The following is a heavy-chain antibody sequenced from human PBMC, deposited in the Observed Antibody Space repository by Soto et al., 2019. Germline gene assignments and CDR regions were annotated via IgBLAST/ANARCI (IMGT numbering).Heavy chain of an antibody. CDR1: GYTFTGYY. CDR3: ARGIAVAATEYYFDY. CDR2: INPNSGGT. J-gene: IGHJ4*02. D-gene: IGHD6-19*01. V-gene: IGHV1-2*04. Sequence: ASVKVSCKASGYTFTGYYMHWVRQAPGQGLEWMGWINPNSGGTNYAQKFQGWVTMTRDTSISTAYMELSRLRSDDTAVYYCARGIAVAATEYYFDYWGQGTMVTVTS.